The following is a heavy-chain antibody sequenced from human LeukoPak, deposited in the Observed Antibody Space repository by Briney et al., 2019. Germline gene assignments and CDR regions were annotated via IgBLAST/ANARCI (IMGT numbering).Heavy chain of an antibody. V-gene: IGHV3-23*01. CDR1: GFTFSSYA. CDR3: AKPPPDFWSGYTYYFDY. J-gene: IGHJ4*02. Sequence: GGSLRLSCAASGFTFSSYAMSWVRQAPGKGLEWVSAISGSGGSTYYADSVKGRFTISRDNSKNTLYLQMNSLRAEDTAVYYCAKPPPDFWSGYTYYFDYWGQGTLVTVSS. D-gene: IGHD3-3*01. CDR2: ISGSGGST.